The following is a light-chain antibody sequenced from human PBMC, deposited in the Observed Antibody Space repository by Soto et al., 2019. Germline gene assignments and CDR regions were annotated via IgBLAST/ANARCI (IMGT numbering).Light chain of an antibody. Sequence: QSALTQPASVSGSPGQSITISCTGTSSDVGSYNLVSWYQQHPGKGPKLMIYEGSKRPSGVSNRFSGSKSGNTASLTISGLQAEDEADYYCCSYAGSSKVFGGGTQLTVL. CDR2: EGS. CDR3: CSYAGSSKV. J-gene: IGLJ2*01. V-gene: IGLV2-23*01. CDR1: SSDVGSYNL.